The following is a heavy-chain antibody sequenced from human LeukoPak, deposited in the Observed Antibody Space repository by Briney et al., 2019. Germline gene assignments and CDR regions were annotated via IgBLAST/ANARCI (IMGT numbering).Heavy chain of an antibody. CDR1: GGSISSYY. CDR2: IYYRGST. V-gene: IGHV4-59*01. CDR3: ARGVRNYYGSGSYIYWFDP. D-gene: IGHD3-10*01. J-gene: IGHJ5*02. Sequence: SETLSLTCTVSGGSISSYYWSWIRQPPGKGLEWIGYIYYRGSTNYNPSLKSRVTISVDTSKNQFSLKLSSVTAADTAVYYCARGVRNYYGSGSYIYWFDPWGQGTLVTVSS.